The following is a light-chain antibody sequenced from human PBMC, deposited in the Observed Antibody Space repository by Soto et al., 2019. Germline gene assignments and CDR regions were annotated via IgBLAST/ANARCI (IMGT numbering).Light chain of an antibody. CDR2: GAS. Sequence: EIVMTQSPATLSVSPGERATLSRRASQSVSSNLAWYQQKPGQAPRLLIYGASTRATGVPARFSGSGSGTEFTLTISSLQSEDFVVYYCQQYNNWPPWTFGQGTKVEI. J-gene: IGKJ1*01. V-gene: IGKV3-15*01. CDR1: QSVSSN. CDR3: QQYNNWPPWT.